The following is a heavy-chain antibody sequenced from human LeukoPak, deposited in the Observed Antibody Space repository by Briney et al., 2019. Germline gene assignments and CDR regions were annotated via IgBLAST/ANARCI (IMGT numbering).Heavy chain of an antibody. D-gene: IGHD6-13*01. CDR1: GYNFNTYW. CDR3: ARQGTYSTSRAFFDY. Sequence: GESLKISCKGSGYNFNTYWVAWVRQMPGKGLEWMGIIYPGDSDTRYSPSFQGQVTISADKSISTAYLQWSSLKASDTAMYYCARQGTYSTSRAFFDYWGLGTLVTVSS. V-gene: IGHV5-51*01. J-gene: IGHJ4*02. CDR2: IYPGDSDT.